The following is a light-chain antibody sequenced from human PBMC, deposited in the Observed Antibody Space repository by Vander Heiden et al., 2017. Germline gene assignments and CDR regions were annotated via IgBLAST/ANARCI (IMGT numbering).Light chain of an antibody. CDR1: SGSVSTSYY. Sequence: EPSFSVSPGGTVTLTCGLSSGSVSTSYYPSWYQQTPGQAPRTLIYRTNTRSSAVPDRFSGSILGNKATLTITGAQADDESDYYCVLYMGSGISVFGGGTKLTVL. CDR3: VLYMGSGISV. CDR2: RTN. V-gene: IGLV8-61*01. J-gene: IGLJ3*02.